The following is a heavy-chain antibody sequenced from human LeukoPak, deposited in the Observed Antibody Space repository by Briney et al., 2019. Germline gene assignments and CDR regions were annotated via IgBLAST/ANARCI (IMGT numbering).Heavy chain of an antibody. Sequence: GASVKVSCKASGYTFTSYGISWVRQAPGQGLEWMGWISAYSGNTNYAQKLQGRVTMTTDTSTSTAYMDLRSLRSDDTAVYYCARDWGKTMIVNGFDPWGQGTLVTVSS. CDR2: ISAYSGNT. J-gene: IGHJ5*02. V-gene: IGHV1-18*01. CDR3: ARDWGKTMIVNGFDP. CDR1: GYTFTSYG. D-gene: IGHD3-22*01.